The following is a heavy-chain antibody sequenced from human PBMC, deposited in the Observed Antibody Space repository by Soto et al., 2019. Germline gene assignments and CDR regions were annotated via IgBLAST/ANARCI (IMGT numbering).Heavy chain of an antibody. D-gene: IGHD2-2*02. Sequence: GESLKISCQGSGYSFTTYWIGWVRQMPGKGLEWMGIIYPGDSDTRYSPSFQGQVTISADKSISTAYLQWSGLKASDTAIYYCATGGYCSDTTCYNFFDYWGQGTLVTVSS. J-gene: IGHJ4*02. CDR2: IYPGDSDT. V-gene: IGHV5-51*01. CDR3: ATGGYCSDTTCYNFFDY. CDR1: GYSFTTYW.